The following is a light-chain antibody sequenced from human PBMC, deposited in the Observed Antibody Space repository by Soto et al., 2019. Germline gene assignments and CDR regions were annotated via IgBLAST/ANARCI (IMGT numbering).Light chain of an antibody. CDR3: QQYDNLLLT. Sequence: DIQMTQSPSSLSASLGDSVTITCQASHDISNYLNWYQHKPGKAPKLLIYDSSNLEAGVPSRFSGSGSGTDIVFSISSRQPEDIATYYCQQYDNLLLTFGGGTKVEIK. V-gene: IGKV1-33*01. CDR2: DSS. CDR1: HDISNY. J-gene: IGKJ4*01.